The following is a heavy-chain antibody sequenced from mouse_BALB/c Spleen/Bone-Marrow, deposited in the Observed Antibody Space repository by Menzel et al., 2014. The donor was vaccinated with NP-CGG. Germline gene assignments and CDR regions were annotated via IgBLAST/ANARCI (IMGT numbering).Heavy chain of an antibody. J-gene: IGHJ3*01. CDR1: GYTFTSYY. D-gene: IGHD2-13*01. V-gene: IGHV1S81*02. CDR2: INPSNGGT. Sequence: VQRVESGAELVKPGASVKLSCKASGYTFTSYYMYWVKQRPGRGLEWIGEINPSNGGTNFNEEFKSKATLTVDKSSSTAYMQLSSLTSEDSAVYYCTREGDSPFAYWGQGTLVTVSA. CDR3: TREGDSPFAY.